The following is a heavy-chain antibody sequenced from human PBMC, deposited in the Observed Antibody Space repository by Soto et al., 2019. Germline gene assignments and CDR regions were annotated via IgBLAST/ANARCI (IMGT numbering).Heavy chain of an antibody. CDR3: ARELAGGYPARWGMDV. CDR1: GGTFSSYA. Sequence: QVQLVQSWAEVKKPGSSVKVSCKASGGTFSSYAISWVRQAPGQGLEWMGGIIPIFGTANYAQKFQGRVTITADESTSTAYMELSSLRSEDTAVYYCARELAGGYPARWGMDVWGQGTTVTVSS. J-gene: IGHJ6*02. V-gene: IGHV1-69*01. D-gene: IGHD5-18*01. CDR2: IIPIFGTA.